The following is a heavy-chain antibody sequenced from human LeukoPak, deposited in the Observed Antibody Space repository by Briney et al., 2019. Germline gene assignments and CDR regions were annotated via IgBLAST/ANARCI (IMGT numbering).Heavy chain of an antibody. V-gene: IGHV3-11*01. J-gene: IGHJ6*02. CDR2: IAHSGNGM. Sequence: GGSLRLSCAAFGFTFSDYYMTWLRQAPGKGLEWVSHIAHSGNGMWYADAVKGRFTISRDNAKNLLFLQMDSLRAEDTAVYYCARGHYEMGVWGQGTTVIVSS. CDR1: GFTFSDYY. CDR3: ARGHYEMGV.